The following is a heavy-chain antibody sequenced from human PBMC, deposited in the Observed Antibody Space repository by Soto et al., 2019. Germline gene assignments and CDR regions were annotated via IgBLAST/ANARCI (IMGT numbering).Heavy chain of an antibody. CDR3: ARDGGGCSGGSCFDY. D-gene: IGHD2-15*01. CDR1: GFTFSSSE. J-gene: IGHJ4*02. Sequence: EVHLVESGGGLVQPGGSLRLSCAASGFTFSSSEMNWVRQAPGKGLEWVSYISRSGDVVYYADSVKGRFTISRDNSKNTLYLQMNSLRAEDTAVYYCARDGGGCSGGSCFDYWGQGTLVTVSS. V-gene: IGHV3-48*03. CDR2: ISRSGDVV.